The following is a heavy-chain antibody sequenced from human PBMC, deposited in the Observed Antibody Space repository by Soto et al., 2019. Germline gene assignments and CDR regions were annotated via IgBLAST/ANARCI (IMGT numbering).Heavy chain of an antibody. CDR1: GGSISSGDYY. Sequence: SETLSLTYTVSGGSISSGDYYWSWIRQPPGKGLEWIGYIYYSGSTYYNPSLKSRVTISVDTSKNQFSLKLSSVTAADTAVYYCARDRIVGNYYDSSGGYYGMDVWGQGTTVTVSS. CDR2: IYYSGST. CDR3: ARDRIVGNYYDSSGGYYGMDV. D-gene: IGHD3-22*01. V-gene: IGHV4-30-4*01. J-gene: IGHJ6*02.